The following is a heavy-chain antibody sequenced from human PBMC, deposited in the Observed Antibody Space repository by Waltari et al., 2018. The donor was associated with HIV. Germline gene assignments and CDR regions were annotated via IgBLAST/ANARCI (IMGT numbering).Heavy chain of an antibody. V-gene: IGHV3-74*01. CDR1: GFTFTNYW. J-gene: IGHJ4*02. D-gene: IGHD3-3*01. CDR3: TRETYDFWSGFDY. Sequence: EVQLVESGGALVQPGGSLRPSCAASGFTFTNYWMHWVRQSPGEGLVWVARVNSDETSRDYADSVKGRFTISRDNAKNTLHLQMNSLRPEDTAVYYCTRETYDFWSGFDYWGQGTLVTVSS. CDR2: VNSDETSR.